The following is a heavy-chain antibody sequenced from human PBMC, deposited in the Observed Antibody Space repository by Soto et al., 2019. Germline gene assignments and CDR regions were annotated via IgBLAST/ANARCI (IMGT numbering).Heavy chain of an antibody. CDR2: IYYSGST. Sequence: ETLSLTCTVSGGSNSSYYWSWIRQPPGKGLEWIGYIYYSGSTNYNHSLKSRVTISVDTSKNQFSLKLSSVTAADTAVYYCARLLNYDYAEGDYYSYYYMDVWGKGTTVTVSS. CDR1: GGSNSSYY. J-gene: IGHJ6*03. V-gene: IGHV4-59*08. CDR3: ARLLNYDYAEGDYYSYYYMDV. D-gene: IGHD3-16*01.